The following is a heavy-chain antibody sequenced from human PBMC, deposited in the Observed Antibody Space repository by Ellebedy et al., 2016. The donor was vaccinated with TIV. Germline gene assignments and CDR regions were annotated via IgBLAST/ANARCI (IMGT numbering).Heavy chain of an antibody. V-gene: IGHV1-3*01. CDR2: INAGNGNT. Sequence: ASVKVSCXASGYTFTSYAMHWVRQAPGQRLEWMGWINAGNGNTKYSQKFQGRVTITRDTSASTAYMELSSLRSEDTAVYYCARERRGGRGYSYGLTLWGQGTLVTVSS. D-gene: IGHD5-18*01. J-gene: IGHJ4*02. CDR1: GYTFTSYA. CDR3: ARERRGGRGYSYGLTL.